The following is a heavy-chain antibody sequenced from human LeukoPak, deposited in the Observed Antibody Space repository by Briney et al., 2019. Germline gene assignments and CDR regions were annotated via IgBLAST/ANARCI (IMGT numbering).Heavy chain of an antibody. CDR3: ARDYCSSTSCLFDY. D-gene: IGHD2-2*01. CDR1: GYTFTSYG. CDR2: INPNSGDT. Sequence: ASVTDSCKASGYTFTSYGISWVRQAPGQGLEWMGRINPNSGDTNYAQKFQGRVAMTRDTSISTAFMELTRLRSDDTAVYYCARDYCSSTSCLFDYWGQGTLVTVSS. J-gene: IGHJ4*02. V-gene: IGHV1-2*06.